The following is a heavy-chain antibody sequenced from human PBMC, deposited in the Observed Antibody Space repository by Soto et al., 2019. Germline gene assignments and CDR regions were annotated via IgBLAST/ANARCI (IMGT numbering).Heavy chain of an antibody. D-gene: IGHD3-22*01. CDR2: IYPGDSDT. J-gene: IGHJ6*02. V-gene: IGHV5-51*01. CDR1: GYRFTSYW. CDR3: ARHPYYYDSSGFGSYGMDV. Sequence: GESLKISCKGSGYRFTSYWIGWVRQMPGKGLEWMGIIYPGDSDTRYSPSFQGQVTISADKSISTAYLQWSSLKASDTAMYYCARHPYYYDSSGFGSYGMDVWGQGTTVTVSS.